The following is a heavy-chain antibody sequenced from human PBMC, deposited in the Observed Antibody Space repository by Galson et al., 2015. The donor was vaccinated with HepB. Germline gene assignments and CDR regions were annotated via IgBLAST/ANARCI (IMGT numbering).Heavy chain of an antibody. D-gene: IGHD3-16*02. V-gene: IGHV1-69*04. CDR1: GGTFSSYT. CDR2: IIPILGIA. Sequence: SVKVSCKASGGTFSSYTISWVRQAPGQGLEWMGRIIPILGIANYAQKFQGRVTITADKSTSTAYMELGSLRSEDTAVYCCARDLRLGELSSFDYWGQGTLVTVSS. CDR3: ARDLRLGELSSFDY. J-gene: IGHJ4*02.